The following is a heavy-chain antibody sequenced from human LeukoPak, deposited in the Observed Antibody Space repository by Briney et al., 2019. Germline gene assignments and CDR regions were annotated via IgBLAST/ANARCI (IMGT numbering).Heavy chain of an antibody. V-gene: IGHV4-4*07. Sequence: SETLSLNCSVSGGSISSHYWSWIRQPAGKGLEWIGHIYTSRSTNYNPSLKSRVTMSVDTSKKQFSLKLTSVTAADTAVYYCVRGRVYGSGDNWFDPWGQGTLVTVSS. CDR1: GGSISSHY. J-gene: IGHJ5*02. CDR2: IYTSRST. D-gene: IGHD3-10*01. CDR3: VRGRVYGSGDNWFDP.